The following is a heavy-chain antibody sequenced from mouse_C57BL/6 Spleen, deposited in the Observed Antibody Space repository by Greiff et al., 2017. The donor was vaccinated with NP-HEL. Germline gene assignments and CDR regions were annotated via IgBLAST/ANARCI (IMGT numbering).Heavy chain of an antibody. Sequence: DVQLVESGGDLVKPGGSLKLSCAASGFTFSSYGMSWVRQTPDKRLEWVATISSGGSYTYYPDSVKGRFTISRDNAKNTLYLQMSSLKSEDTAMYYCARQDYYGSSFYYFDYWGQGTTLTVSS. CDR2: ISSGGSYT. D-gene: IGHD1-1*01. CDR1: GFTFSSYG. CDR3: ARQDYYGSSFYYFDY. V-gene: IGHV5-6*01. J-gene: IGHJ2*01.